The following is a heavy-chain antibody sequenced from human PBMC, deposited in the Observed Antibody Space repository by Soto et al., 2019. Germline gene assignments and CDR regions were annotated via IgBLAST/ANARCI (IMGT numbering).Heavy chain of an antibody. D-gene: IGHD3-22*01. J-gene: IGHJ4*02. CDR2: IYWDDDK. Sequence: QITLKESGPTLVKPTQTLTLTCSFSGFSLSTSGVGVGWIRQPPGKALEWLALIYWDDDKRYSPSLKSRLTITKDTSKNQVVLTMTNMDPVDTATYYCALRPTSYYYDYGPRFDYWGQGTLVTVSS. CDR3: ALRPTSYYYDYGPRFDY. V-gene: IGHV2-5*02. CDR1: GFSLSTSGVG.